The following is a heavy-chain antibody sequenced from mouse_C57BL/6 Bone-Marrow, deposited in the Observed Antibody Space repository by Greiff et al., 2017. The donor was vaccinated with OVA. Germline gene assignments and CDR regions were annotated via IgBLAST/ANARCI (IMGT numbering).Heavy chain of an antibody. CDR3: TTEGYSKAAY. D-gene: IGHD2-5*01. V-gene: IGHV14-4*01. CDR2: IDPENGDT. CDR1: GYTFTDDY. J-gene: IGHJ3*01. Sequence: VQLKQSGPVLVKPGASVKMSCKASGYTFTDDYMHWVKQRPEQGLEWIGWIDPENGDTEYASKFQGKATITADTSSNTAYLQLSSLTSEDTAVYYCTTEGYSKAAYWGQGTLVTVSA.